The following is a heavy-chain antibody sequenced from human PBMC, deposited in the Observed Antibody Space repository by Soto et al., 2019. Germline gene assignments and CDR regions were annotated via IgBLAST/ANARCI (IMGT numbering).Heavy chain of an antibody. D-gene: IGHD1-1*01. J-gene: IGHJ4*02. V-gene: IGHV1-46*03. CDR2: INPSGDSK. Sequence: QVQLVQSGAEVKKPGASVKVSCKASGYTFTSYYMHWVRQAPGQGLEWMGIINPSGDSKSYAQKFQGRVTMTRDTSTSTVYMELSSLRSEDTAVYYCARAFGLEKAFDYWGQGTLVTVSS. CDR3: ARAFGLEKAFDY. CDR1: GYTFTSYY.